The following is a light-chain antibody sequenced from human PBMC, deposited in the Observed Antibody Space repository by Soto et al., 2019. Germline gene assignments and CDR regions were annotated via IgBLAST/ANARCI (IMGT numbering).Light chain of an antibody. J-gene: IGKJ2*01. V-gene: IGKV1-5*03. CDR1: QSIRRW. CDR2: EAS. Sequence: DIQMTQSPSTLSASVGDRVTITCRASQSIRRWVAWYQQKPGKAPNLLIYEASSLETGVTSRFSGSGSGTEFTLTISSLQPDDFATYYCQQYNSYPYTFGQGTKLEIK. CDR3: QQYNSYPYT.